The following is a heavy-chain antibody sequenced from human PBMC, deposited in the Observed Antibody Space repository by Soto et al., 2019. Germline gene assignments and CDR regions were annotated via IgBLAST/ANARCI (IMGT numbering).Heavy chain of an antibody. CDR2: IYYSGTT. CDR3: ARLGGYYQAFDS. D-gene: IGHD3-22*01. V-gene: IGHV4-59*08. J-gene: IGHJ4*01. Sequence: SETLSLTCTVSGGSINPYYWGWIRQPPGKGLEWIGNIYYSGTTNYHPSLKSRVTISLDTSKNQFSLKLSSVTAADTAVYYCARLGGYYQAFDSWGQGTLVT. CDR1: GGSINPYY.